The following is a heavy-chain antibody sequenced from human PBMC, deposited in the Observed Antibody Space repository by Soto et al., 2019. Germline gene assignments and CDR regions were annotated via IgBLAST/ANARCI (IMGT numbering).Heavy chain of an antibody. V-gene: IGHV3-30*18. D-gene: IGHD4-17*01. CDR3: AKTFMTTIEYYFDY. CDR2: ISYDGSNK. Sequence: QVQLVESGEGVVQPGRSLRLSCAASGFTFSSYGMHWVRQAPGKGLEWVAVISYDGSNKYYADSVKGRFTISRDNSKNTLYLQMNSLRAEDTAVYYCAKTFMTTIEYYFDYWGQGTLVTVSS. J-gene: IGHJ4*02. CDR1: GFTFSSYG.